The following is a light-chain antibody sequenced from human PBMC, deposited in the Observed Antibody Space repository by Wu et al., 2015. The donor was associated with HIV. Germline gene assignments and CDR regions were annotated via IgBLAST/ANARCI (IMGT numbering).Light chain of an antibody. V-gene: IGKV3-15*01. Sequence: EIVLTQSPGTLSLSPGEGATLSCRASQSVRSSHLAWYQQKPGQAPRLIIYGASTRATGIPARFSGSGSGTEFTLTISSMQSEDFAVYYCQQYNNWPPWTFGQGTKVEIK. CDR3: QQYNNWPPWT. CDR2: GAS. CDR1: QSVRSSH. J-gene: IGKJ1*01.